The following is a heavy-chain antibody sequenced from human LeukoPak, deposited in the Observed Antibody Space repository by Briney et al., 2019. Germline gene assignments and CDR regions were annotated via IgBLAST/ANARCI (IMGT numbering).Heavy chain of an antibody. V-gene: IGHV1-8*01. Sequence: GASVKVSCKASGYTFTSYDINWVRQATGQGLEWMGWMNPNSGNTCYAQTFQGRVTMTRNTSISTAYMELSSLRSEDTAVYYCARFEAPPYYDFWSGYSNHYYYGMDVWGQGTTVTVSS. D-gene: IGHD3-3*01. CDR1: GYTFTSYD. CDR2: MNPNSGNT. J-gene: IGHJ6*02. CDR3: ARFEAPPYYDFWSGYSNHYYYGMDV.